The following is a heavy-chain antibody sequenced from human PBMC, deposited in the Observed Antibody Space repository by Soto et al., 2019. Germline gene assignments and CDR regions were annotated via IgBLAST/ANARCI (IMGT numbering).Heavy chain of an antibody. CDR2: IYHSGST. D-gene: IGHD3-16*01. CDR1: GGSISIRNG. Sequence: SETPSLTCAVPGGSISIRNGGVWVRQPPGKGLEWLGEIYHSGSTNYNPSLKSRVTISVDKSKNQFSLKLSSVNAADTAVYYCAARQYDYVNYYGMDVWGQGTTVTVSS. J-gene: IGHJ6*02. CDR3: AARQYDYVNYYGMDV. V-gene: IGHV4-4*02.